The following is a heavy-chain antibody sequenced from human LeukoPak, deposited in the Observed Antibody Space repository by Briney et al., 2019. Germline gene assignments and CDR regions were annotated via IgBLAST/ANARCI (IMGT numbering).Heavy chain of an antibody. CDR2: IIPILGIA. CDR1: GGTFSSYA. J-gene: IGHJ4*02. D-gene: IGHD1-14*01. CDR3: ARDRPGTRDFDY. Sequence: GASVKVSCKASGGTFSSYAISWVRQAPGQGLEWMGRIIPILGIANYAQKFQGRVTITADKSTSTAYMELSSLRSEDTAVYYCARDRPGTRDFDYWGQGTLVTVSS. V-gene: IGHV1-69*04.